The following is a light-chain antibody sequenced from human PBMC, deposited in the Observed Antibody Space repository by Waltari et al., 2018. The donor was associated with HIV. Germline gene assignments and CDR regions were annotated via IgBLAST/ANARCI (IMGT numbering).Light chain of an antibody. J-gene: IGLJ1*01. V-gene: IGLV3-25*03. Sequence: SYDLTQPPSVSVSPGQTARITCSGDALSKRYVYWYQQKPGQAPVMVIYRDNESPSGIPERFSGSSSETTVTLSISGVQAEDEADYYCQVADSSGTYVFGTGTKVTVL. CDR2: RDN. CDR1: ALSKRY. CDR3: QVADSSGTYV.